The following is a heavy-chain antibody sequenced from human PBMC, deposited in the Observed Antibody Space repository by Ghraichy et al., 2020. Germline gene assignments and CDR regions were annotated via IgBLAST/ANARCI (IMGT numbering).Heavy chain of an antibody. CDR2: IRSKANSYAT. J-gene: IGHJ6*04. CDR3: TRLTSVVSAGMAG. D-gene: IGHD5/OR15-5a*01. V-gene: IGHV3-73*01. Sequence: IRSKANSYATAYAASVKGRFTISRDDSKNTAYLQMNSLKTEDTAVDYCTRLTSVVSAGMAGWGKGTMVTFSS.